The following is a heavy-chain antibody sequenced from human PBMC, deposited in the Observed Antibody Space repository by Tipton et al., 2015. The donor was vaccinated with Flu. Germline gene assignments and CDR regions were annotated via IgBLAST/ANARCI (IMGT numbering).Heavy chain of an antibody. J-gene: IGHJ6*03. CDR3: ARAADRPRRAYYYYYYMDV. V-gene: IGHV3-21*01. Sequence: SLRLSCAASGFTFSSYSMNWVRQAPGKGLEWVSSISSSSSYIYYADSVKGRFTISRDNAKNSLYLQMNSLRAEDTAVYYCARAADRPRRAYYYYYYMDVWGKGTTVSVSS. CDR1: GFTFSSYS. D-gene: IGHD2-15*01. CDR2: ISSSSSYI.